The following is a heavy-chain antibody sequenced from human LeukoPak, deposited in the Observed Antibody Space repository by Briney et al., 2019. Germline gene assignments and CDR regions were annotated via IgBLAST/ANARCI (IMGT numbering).Heavy chain of an antibody. Sequence: PGRSLRLSCAASGFTFSSYGMHWVRQAPGKGLEWGAVIWYDGSNKYYADSVKGRFTISRDNSKNTLYLQMNSLRAEDTAVYYCARGTTGRTGGVDCWGQGTLVSVSS. CDR3: ARGTTGRTGGVDC. CDR1: GFTFSSYG. V-gene: IGHV3-33*01. D-gene: IGHD1-1*01. CDR2: IWYDGSNK. J-gene: IGHJ4*02.